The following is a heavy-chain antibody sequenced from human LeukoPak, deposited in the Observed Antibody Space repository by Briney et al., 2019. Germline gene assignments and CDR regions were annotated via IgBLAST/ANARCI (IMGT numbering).Heavy chain of an antibody. CDR1: GGSISSYY. V-gene: IGHV4-59*01. CDR2: IYYSGST. J-gene: IGHJ6*03. CDR3: GKARDCSSTSCYPDYYYMDV. D-gene: IGHD2-2*01. Sequence: PSETLSLTCTVSGGSISSYYWSWIRQPPGKGLEWIGYIYYSGSTNYNPSLKSRVTISVDTSKNQFSLKLSSVTAADTAVYYCGKARDCSSTSCYPDYYYMDVWAKGPRSPSP.